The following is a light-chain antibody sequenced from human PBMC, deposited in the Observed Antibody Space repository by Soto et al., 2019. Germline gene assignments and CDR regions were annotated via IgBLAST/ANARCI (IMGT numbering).Light chain of an antibody. J-gene: IGKJ4*01. CDR3: QQYDSWPLT. CDR1: HSVDSN. V-gene: IGKV3D-15*01. CDR2: GAA. Sequence: EVVMTQSPGTLSVSTGEGATLSCRASHSVDSNLAWYQQKPGQAPRLLMYGAATRGSGIPDRFSGSGSGTEFTLTLSSLQSEDFAVYYCQQYDSWPLTFCGGTKVEIK.